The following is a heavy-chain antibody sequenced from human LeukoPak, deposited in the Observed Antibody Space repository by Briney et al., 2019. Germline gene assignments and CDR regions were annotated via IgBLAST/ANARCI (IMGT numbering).Heavy chain of an antibody. CDR1: GGSFSDYY. D-gene: IGHD2-15*01. V-gene: IGHV4-59*01. J-gene: IGHJ4*02. Sequence: SETLSLTCAVYGGSFSDYYWSWIRQPPGEGLEWIGYIYYSGSTNYNPSLKSRVTISVDTSKNQFSLKLSSVTAADTAVYYCARGYCSGDSCYSVPIDYWGQGTLVTVSS. CDR2: IYYSGST. CDR3: ARGYCSGDSCYSVPIDY.